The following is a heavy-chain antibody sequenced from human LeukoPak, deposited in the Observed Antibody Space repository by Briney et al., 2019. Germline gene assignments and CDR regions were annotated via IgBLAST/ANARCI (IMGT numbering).Heavy chain of an antibody. J-gene: IGHJ4*02. D-gene: IGHD6-25*01. V-gene: IGHV3-11*01. CDR2: MSNNGYSV. CDR1: GFTFRDLY. Sequence: GGSLRLSCAGFGFTFRDLYMSWIRQAPGRGPEWVSYMSNNGYSVYYSASVKSRFTMSRDNGNSSLFLQIDSLRVDDTAVYYCARGKRIFDLWGQGVLVAVSS. CDR3: ARGKRIFDL.